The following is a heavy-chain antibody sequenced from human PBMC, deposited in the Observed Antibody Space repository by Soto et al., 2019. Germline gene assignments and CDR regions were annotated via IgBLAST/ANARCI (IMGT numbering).Heavy chain of an antibody. J-gene: IGHJ4*02. Sequence: ASVKVSCKASGYTFTGYYMHWVRQAPGQGLEWMGWINPNSGGTNYAQKFQGRVTMTRDTSISTAYMELSRLRSDDTAVDYCARDMGEYSYGSLFDYWGQGTLVTVSS. D-gene: IGHD5-18*01. CDR2: INPNSGGT. V-gene: IGHV1-2*02. CDR1: GYTFTGYY. CDR3: ARDMGEYSYGSLFDY.